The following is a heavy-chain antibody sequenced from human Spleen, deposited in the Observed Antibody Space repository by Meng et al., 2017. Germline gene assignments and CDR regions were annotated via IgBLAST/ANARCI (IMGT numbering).Heavy chain of an antibody. CDR1: GGSVSSRSYY. V-gene: IGHV4-61*01. CDR2: IYYSGST. CDR3: ASFLYYYDVGGQTLG. Sequence: VHLQESCPTLVQPSETPSLTCHFAGGSVSSRSYYWSWIRQPPGNGLEWIGYIYYSGSTNYTPSLKRRVTISVDTSKNQFSLKLSSVTAADTAVYYCASFLYYYDVGGQTLGWGQGTLVTVSS. J-gene: IGHJ4*02. D-gene: IGHD3-22*01.